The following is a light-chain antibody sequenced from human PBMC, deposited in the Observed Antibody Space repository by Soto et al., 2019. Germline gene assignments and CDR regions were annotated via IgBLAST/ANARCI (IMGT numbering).Light chain of an antibody. J-gene: IGKJ2*01. V-gene: IGKV1-5*01. Sequence: DIQITQSPSTLSASVGDRVTITCRATQSVSRWLAWYQQKPGRAPKLLIYDASTLESGVPSRFSGGGSGTQFTLTISSLQPEDFATYYCHQYNLYLSYTFGQGTKLQIK. CDR1: QSVSRW. CDR3: HQYNLYLSYT. CDR2: DAS.